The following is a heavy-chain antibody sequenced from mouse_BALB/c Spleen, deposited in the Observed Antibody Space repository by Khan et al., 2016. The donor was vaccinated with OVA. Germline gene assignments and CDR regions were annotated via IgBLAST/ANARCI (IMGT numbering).Heavy chain of an antibody. CDR1: GFSLTSYG. D-gene: IGHD6-1*01. CDR3: QGFEASYYAMVY. J-gene: IGHJ4*01. CDR2: IWGDGIT. Sequence: QVQLQQSGPGLVAPSQSLSITCTVSGFSLTSYGVSWVRQPPGKGREWLGVIWGDGITNFHSDLISILSISKDNSQSQDFLTLNSLQNYDTATYYCQGFEASYYAMVYWGQGNSVIVSS. V-gene: IGHV2-3*01.